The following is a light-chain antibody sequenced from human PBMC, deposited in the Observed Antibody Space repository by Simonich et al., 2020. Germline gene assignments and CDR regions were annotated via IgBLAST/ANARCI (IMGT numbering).Light chain of an antibody. CDR1: SSDVGSYNL. Sequence: QSALTQPAYVSGSPGQSITISCTGTSSDVGSYNLVSWYQQHPGKAPHLMIYEGSKLPLGFSNLFSGSKSGNTASLTISGLQAEDEADYYCCSYAGSSTFVVFGGGTKLTVL. V-gene: IGLV2-23*03. J-gene: IGLJ2*01. CDR3: CSYAGSSTFVV. CDR2: EGS.